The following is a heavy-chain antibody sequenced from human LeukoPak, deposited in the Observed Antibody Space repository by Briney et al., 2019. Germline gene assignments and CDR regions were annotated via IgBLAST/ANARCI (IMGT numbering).Heavy chain of an antibody. CDR3: VNRGVADLY. J-gene: IGHJ4*02. CDR2: IGNNGGNP. CDR1: GFTFSSYA. Sequence: GGSLRLSCSASGFTFSSYAMHWVRQAPGKGLELVTSIGNNGGNPYYADSVKGRFTISRDNSKSALYLQMSSLRTEDTAMYYCVNRGVADLYWGQGTLVTVSS. D-gene: IGHD3-3*01. V-gene: IGHV3-64D*09.